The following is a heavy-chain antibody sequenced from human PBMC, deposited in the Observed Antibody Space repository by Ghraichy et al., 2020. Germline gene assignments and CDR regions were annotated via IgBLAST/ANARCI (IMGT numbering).Heavy chain of an antibody. J-gene: IGHJ5*02. V-gene: IGHV2-5*01. CDR1: GFSLSTSGVG. CDR3: AHRGYCSSTSCYGIWFDP. D-gene: IGHD2-2*01. CDR2: IYWNDDK. Sequence: SGPTLVKPTQTLTLTCTFSGFSLSTSGVGVGWIRQPPGKALEWLALIYWNDDKRYSPSLKSRLTITKDTSKNQVVLTMTNMDPVDTATYYCAHRGYCSSTSCYGIWFDPWGQGTLVTVSS.